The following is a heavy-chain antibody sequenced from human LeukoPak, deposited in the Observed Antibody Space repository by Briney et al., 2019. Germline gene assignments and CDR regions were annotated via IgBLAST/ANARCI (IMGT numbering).Heavy chain of an antibody. CDR2: IYYSGST. V-gene: IGHV4-59*01. Sequence: SETLSLTCTVSGGSISSYYWSWIRQPPGKGLEWIGYIYYSGSTNYNPSLKSRVTISVDTSKNQFSLKLSSVTAADTAVYYCARDFKGYYYMDVWGKGTTVTVSS. J-gene: IGHJ6*03. CDR3: ARDFKGYYYMDV. CDR1: GGSISSYY.